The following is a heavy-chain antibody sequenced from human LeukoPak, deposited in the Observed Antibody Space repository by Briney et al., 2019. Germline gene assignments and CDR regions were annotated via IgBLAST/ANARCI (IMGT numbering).Heavy chain of an antibody. V-gene: IGHV3-23*01. CDR1: GFTFSSYA. CDR2: ISGSGGST. CDR3: AKGYSGYDWGGYYFDY. D-gene: IGHD5-12*01. J-gene: IGHJ4*02. Sequence: GGSLRLSCAASGFTFSSYAMSWVRQAPGKGLEWVSAISGSGGSTYYADSVKGRFTISRDNSKNTLYLQMNSLRAEDTAVYYCAKGYSGYDWGGYYFDYWGQGTLVTVPS.